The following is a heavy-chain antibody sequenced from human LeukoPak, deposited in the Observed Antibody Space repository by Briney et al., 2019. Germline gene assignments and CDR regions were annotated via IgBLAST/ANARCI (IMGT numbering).Heavy chain of an antibody. CDR2: IYYSGST. J-gene: IGHJ4*02. D-gene: IGHD6-13*01. Sequence: SETLSLTCTVSGGPISSSSYYWGWIRQPPGKGLEWIGSIYYSGSTYYNPSLKSRVTISVDTSKNQFSLKLSSVTAADTAVYYCARIPAMYSSSPQNYFDYWGQGTLVTVSS. CDR1: GGPISSSSYY. CDR3: ARIPAMYSSSPQNYFDY. V-gene: IGHV4-39*07.